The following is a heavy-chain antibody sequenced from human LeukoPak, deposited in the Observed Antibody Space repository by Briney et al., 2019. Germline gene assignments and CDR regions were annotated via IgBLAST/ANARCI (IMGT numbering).Heavy chain of an antibody. CDR2: IIPIFGTA. CDR1: GGTFSSYA. CDR3: ARVGSGSYYSVGAFDI. V-gene: IGHV1-69*01. J-gene: IGHJ3*02. D-gene: IGHD3-10*01. Sequence: SVKVSCKASGGTFSSYAISWVRQAPGQGLEWMGGIIPIFGTANYAQKFQGRVTITADESTSTAYMELSSLRSEDTAVYYCARVGSGSYYSVGAFDIWGQGTMVTVSS.